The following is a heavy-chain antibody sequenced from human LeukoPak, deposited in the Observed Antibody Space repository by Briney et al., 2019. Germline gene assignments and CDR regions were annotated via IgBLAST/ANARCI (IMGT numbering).Heavy chain of an antibody. CDR3: AKDYYGSGSSPRTYFDY. CDR2: ISSSKTYI. J-gene: IGHJ4*02. Sequence: GGSLRLSCAASGFTFSSYSMSWVRQAPGKGLEWVSSISSSKTYIYYADSVKGRFTISRDNSKDTLYLQVNSLRAEDTAVYYCAKDYYGSGSSPRTYFDYWGQGTLVTVSS. CDR1: GFTFSSYS. V-gene: IGHV3-21*01. D-gene: IGHD3-10*01.